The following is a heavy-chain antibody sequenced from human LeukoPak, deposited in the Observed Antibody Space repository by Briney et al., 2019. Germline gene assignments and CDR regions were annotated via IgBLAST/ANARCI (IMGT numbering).Heavy chain of an antibody. Sequence: GGSLRLSCAASGFTVSSNYMSWVRQAPGKGLEWLSGISGSGTSTYYADSVKGRFTISRDNSKNTLYLQMNSLRAEDTAVYYCAKAIAPYDSSAKSYYHAFDVWGQGTTVTVSS. CDR2: ISGSGTST. CDR3: AKAIAPYDSSAKSYYHAFDV. J-gene: IGHJ6*02. V-gene: IGHV3-23*01. CDR1: GFTVSSNY. D-gene: IGHD3-22*01.